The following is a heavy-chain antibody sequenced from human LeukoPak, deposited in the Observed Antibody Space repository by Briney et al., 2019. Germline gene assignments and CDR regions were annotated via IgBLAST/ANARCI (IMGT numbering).Heavy chain of an antibody. Sequence: SSETLSLTCAVYGGSFSGYYWSWIRQPPGKGLEWIGYIYDSGSTYYNPSLKSRITISVDTSENRFSLKLSSVTATDTAVYYCARDCSGGSCYGALDIWGQGTMVTVSS. V-gene: IGHV4-34*09. D-gene: IGHD2-15*01. CDR2: IYDSGST. J-gene: IGHJ3*02. CDR1: GGSFSGYY. CDR3: ARDCSGGSCYGALDI.